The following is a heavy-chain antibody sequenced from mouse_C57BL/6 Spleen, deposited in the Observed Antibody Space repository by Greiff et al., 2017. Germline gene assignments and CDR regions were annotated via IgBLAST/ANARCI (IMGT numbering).Heavy chain of an antibody. J-gene: IGHJ2*01. V-gene: IGHV3-6*01. CDR1: GYSITSGYY. Sequence: EVKLQESGPGLVKPSQSLSLTCSVTGYSITSGYYWNWIRQFPGNKLEWMGYISYDGSNNYNPSLKNRISITRDTSKNQFFLKLNSVTTEDTATYYCARDQGGYWGQGTTLTVSS. CDR3: ARDQGGY. CDR2: ISYDGSN.